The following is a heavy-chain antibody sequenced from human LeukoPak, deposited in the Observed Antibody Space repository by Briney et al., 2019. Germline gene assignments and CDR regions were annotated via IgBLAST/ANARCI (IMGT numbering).Heavy chain of an antibody. Sequence: ASVKVSCKASGYTFNSYDINWVRQANGQGLEWMGWMNPNSGNTGHAQKFQGRVTMTRNTSISTAYMELSSLRSEDTAVYYCARASAGIAAAGTKRGLGYWGQGTLVTVSS. D-gene: IGHD6-13*01. V-gene: IGHV1-8*01. CDR3: ARASAGIAAAGTKRGLGY. J-gene: IGHJ4*02. CDR1: GYTFNSYD. CDR2: MNPNSGNT.